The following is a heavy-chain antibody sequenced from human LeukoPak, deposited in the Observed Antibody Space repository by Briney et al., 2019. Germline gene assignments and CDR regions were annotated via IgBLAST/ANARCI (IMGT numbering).Heavy chain of an antibody. D-gene: IGHD3-3*01. V-gene: IGHV1-8*01. J-gene: IGHJ4*02. CDR2: MNPNSGNT. CDR1: GYTFTSYD. CDR3: ARRIGITIFVVVITYYFDY. Sequence: ASVKDSCKASGYTFTSYDINWVRQATGRGVEWMGWMNPNSGNTGYAQKFQGRDTMTRNTSISSAYMELSSLRPEDTALYYCARRIGITIFVVVITYYFDYWGQGTLVTVSS.